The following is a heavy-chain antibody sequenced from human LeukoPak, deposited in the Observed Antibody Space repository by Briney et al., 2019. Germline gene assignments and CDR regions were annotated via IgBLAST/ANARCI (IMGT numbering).Heavy chain of an antibody. CDR1: GFTFSSYA. V-gene: IGHV3-23*01. CDR2: ISGSGGST. Sequence: GGSLRLSCAASGFTFSSYAMSWARQAPGEGLEWVSAISGSGGSTYYADSVKGRFTISRDNSKNTLYLQMNSLRAEDTAVYYCARVDFRRGGIAGTTFSYYYYMDVWGKGATVTVSS. CDR3: ARVDFRRGGIAGTTFSYYYYMDV. D-gene: IGHD1-20*01. J-gene: IGHJ6*03.